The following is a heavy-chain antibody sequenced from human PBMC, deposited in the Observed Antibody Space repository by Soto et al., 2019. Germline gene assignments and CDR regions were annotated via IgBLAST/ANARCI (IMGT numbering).Heavy chain of an antibody. CDR1: GYTFNIYG. CDR2: ISAFNGKT. V-gene: IGHV1-18*01. Sequence: QIQLVQSGAEVKKPGASVKVSCQASGYTFNIYGINWVRQAPGQGLEWMGWISAFNGKTNYAQNVQGRVTMTTDTSTGTAYVELRSLRSDDTAVYYCARDRVPKSSGFFPFDYWGHGTLVTVSS. CDR3: ARDRVPKSSGFFPFDY. J-gene: IGHJ4*01. D-gene: IGHD3-22*01.